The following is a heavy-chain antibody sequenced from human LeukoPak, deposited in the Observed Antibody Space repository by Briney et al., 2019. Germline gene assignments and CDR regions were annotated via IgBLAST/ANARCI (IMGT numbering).Heavy chain of an antibody. Sequence: SVKVSCKASGGTFSSYAISWVRQAPGQGLEWMGGIIPIFGTANYAQKFQGRVTITTDESTSTAYMELSSLRSEDTAVYYCARVWSGYYSAFDYWGQGTLVTVSS. CDR2: IIPIFGTA. J-gene: IGHJ4*02. CDR3: ARVWSGYYSAFDY. D-gene: IGHD3-3*01. V-gene: IGHV1-69*05. CDR1: GGTFSSYA.